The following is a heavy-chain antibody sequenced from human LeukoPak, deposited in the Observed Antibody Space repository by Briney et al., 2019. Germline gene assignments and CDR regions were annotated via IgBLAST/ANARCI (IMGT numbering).Heavy chain of an antibody. CDR3: ARHSGSYSYFDY. CDR1: GGSISGYY. CDR2: IYSTGTN. Sequence: SETLSLTCTVSGGSISGYYWSWIRQSAGKGLEWIGHIYSTGTNNYSPSLRSRVTLSVDTSKNQFSLKLSSVTAADTAVYYCARHSGSYSYFDYWGQGTLVTVSS. D-gene: IGHD1-26*01. V-gene: IGHV4-4*07. J-gene: IGHJ4*02.